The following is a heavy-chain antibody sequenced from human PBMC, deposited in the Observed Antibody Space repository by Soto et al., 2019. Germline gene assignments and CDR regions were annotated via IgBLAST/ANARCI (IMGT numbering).Heavy chain of an antibody. Sequence: SVKVSCKASGGTFSSYAISWVRQAPGQGLEWMGGIIPIFGTANYAQKFQGRVTITADESTSTAYMELSSLRSEDTAVYYCARDLPLIRVGHGNWFDPWGQGTPVTVSS. D-gene: IGHD3-10*01. CDR1: GGTFSSYA. CDR3: ARDLPLIRVGHGNWFDP. CDR2: IIPIFGTA. V-gene: IGHV1-69*13. J-gene: IGHJ5*02.